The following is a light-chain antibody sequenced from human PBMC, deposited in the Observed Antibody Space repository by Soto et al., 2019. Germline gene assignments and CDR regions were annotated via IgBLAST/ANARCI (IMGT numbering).Light chain of an antibody. J-gene: IGKJ1*01. V-gene: IGKV1-5*01. CDR3: QQYNSYSHT. CDR1: QSISSW. Sequence: DIQMTQSPSTLSASVGDRVTITYRASQSISSWLAWYQQKPGKAPKLLIYDASSLESGVPSRFSGSGSGTEFTLTISSLQPDDFATYYCQQYNSYSHTFGQGTKVDI. CDR2: DAS.